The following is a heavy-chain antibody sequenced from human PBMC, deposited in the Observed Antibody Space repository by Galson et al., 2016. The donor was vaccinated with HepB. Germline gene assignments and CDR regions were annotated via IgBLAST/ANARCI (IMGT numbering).Heavy chain of an antibody. CDR2: NRDKAANYRT. Sequence: LRLSCAASGFTFSSDGMSWVRQAPGKGLEWVGRNRDKAANYRTQYAASVKDRFTMSRDDSKNLLYLKMNSLKTEDTAVYYCARLHYDGSVFHPFDCWGQGTLVTVSS. J-gene: IGHJ4*02. CDR1: GFTFSSDG. D-gene: IGHD3-22*01. V-gene: IGHV3-72*01. CDR3: ARLHYDGSVFHPFDC.